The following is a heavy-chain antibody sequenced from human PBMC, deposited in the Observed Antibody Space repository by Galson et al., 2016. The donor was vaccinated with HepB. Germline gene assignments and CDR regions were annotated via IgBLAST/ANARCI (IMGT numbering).Heavy chain of an antibody. V-gene: IGHV5-51*01. CDR2: ISPGDSDT. CDR1: GYTFTTYW. CDR3: AVPVGLSGAFKPVDY. Sequence: VKKTGESLKISCQASGYTFTTYWIGWVRQMPGKGLEWMGIISPGDSDTRYSPSFQGQVTISADKSVSTAYLQWNSLKASDSAMYYCAVPVGLSGAFKPVDYWGQGTLVTVSS. D-gene: IGHD4-23*01. J-gene: IGHJ4*02.